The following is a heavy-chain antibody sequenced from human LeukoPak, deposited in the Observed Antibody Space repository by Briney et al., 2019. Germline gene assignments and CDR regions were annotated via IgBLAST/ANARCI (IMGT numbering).Heavy chain of an antibody. CDR2: INPNSGGT. V-gene: IGHV1-2*02. CDR3: ARDPETYYYDSSGYYEDY. J-gene: IGHJ4*02. CDR1: GYTFTSYD. Sequence: ASVKVSCKASGYTFTSYDINWVRQAPGQGLEWMGWINPNSGGTNYAQKFQGRVTMTRDTSISTAYMELSRLRSDDTAVYYCARDPETYYYDSSGYYEDYWGQGTLVTVSS. D-gene: IGHD3-22*01.